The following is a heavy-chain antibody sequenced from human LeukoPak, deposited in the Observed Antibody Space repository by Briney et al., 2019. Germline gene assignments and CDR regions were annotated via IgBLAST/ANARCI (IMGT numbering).Heavy chain of an antibody. CDR3: ARYGDY. Sequence: PGGPLRLSCAASGFTFSSYEMIWVRQAPGKGLEWVSYISSSGSTMYYADSVKGRFTISRDNAKNSLYLQTNSLRAEDTAVYYCARYGDYWGQGTLVTVSS. CDR1: GFTFSSYE. J-gene: IGHJ4*02. CDR2: ISSSGSTM. V-gene: IGHV3-48*03. D-gene: IGHD4-17*01.